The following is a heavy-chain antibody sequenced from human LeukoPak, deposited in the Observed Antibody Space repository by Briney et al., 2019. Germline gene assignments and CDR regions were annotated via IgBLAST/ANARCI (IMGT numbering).Heavy chain of an antibody. J-gene: IGHJ3*02. D-gene: IGHD3-10*01. Sequence: ASETLSLTCAVYGGSFSSYYWSWIRQPPGKGLEWIGYIYYSGNTKYNPSLKSRVTISVDTSKNQFSLKLNSVSAADTAVYYCGAGRGELSAFAIWGQGTMVTVSS. CDR3: GAGRGELSAFAI. CDR1: GGSFSSYY. V-gene: IGHV4-59*01. CDR2: IYYSGNT.